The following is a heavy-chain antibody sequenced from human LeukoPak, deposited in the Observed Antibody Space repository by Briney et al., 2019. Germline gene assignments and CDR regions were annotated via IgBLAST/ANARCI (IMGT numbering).Heavy chain of an antibody. CDR1: GYIFTSYD. D-gene: IGHD5-12*01. CDR2: MNPNSGNT. J-gene: IGHJ4*02. Sequence: ASVKVSCKASGYIFTSYDINWVRQATGQGLEWMGWMNPNSGNTGYAQKFQGRVTMTRNTSISTAYMELSSLRSEDTAVYYCARSVRYSGYDLDYWGQGTLVTVSS. CDR3: ARSVRYSGYDLDY. V-gene: IGHV1-8*01.